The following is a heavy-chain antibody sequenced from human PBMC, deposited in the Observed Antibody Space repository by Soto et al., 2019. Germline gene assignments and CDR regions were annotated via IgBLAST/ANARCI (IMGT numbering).Heavy chain of an antibody. J-gene: IGHJ4*02. V-gene: IGHV3-33*01. Sequence: GGSLRLSCAASGFTFSSYGMHWVRQAPGKGLEWVAVIWYDGSNKYYADSVKGRFTISRDNSKNTLYLQMNSLGAEDTAVYYCAREGIRSPLYYWGQGTLVTVSS. CDR1: GFTFSSYG. CDR2: IWYDGSNK. D-gene: IGHD4-17*01. CDR3: AREGIRSPLYY.